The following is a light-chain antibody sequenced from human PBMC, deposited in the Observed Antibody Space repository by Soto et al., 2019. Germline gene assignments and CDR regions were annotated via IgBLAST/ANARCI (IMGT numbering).Light chain of an antibody. V-gene: IGKV1-27*01. J-gene: IGKJ3*01. Sequence: DIQMTQSPSSLSASIGDRVTITCRASQGIGTYLAWYQQKPGKVPKLLIYAASTLQSGVPSRFSGSGSGTDFTLTINNLQPEDVATYYCQKHNGAPFTFGPGTKVDIK. CDR1: QGIGTY. CDR2: AAS. CDR3: QKHNGAPFT.